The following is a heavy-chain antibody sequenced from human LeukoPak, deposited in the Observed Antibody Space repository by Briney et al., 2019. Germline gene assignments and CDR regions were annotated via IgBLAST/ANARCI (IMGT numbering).Heavy chain of an antibody. J-gene: IGHJ4*02. CDR2: IKQDGSEK. CDR1: GFTFSSYW. D-gene: IGHD3-10*01. Sequence: PGGSLRLSCAASGFTFSSYWMSWVRQAPGKGLEWVANIKQDGSEKYYVDSVKGRFTISRDNAKNSLYLQMNSLRAEDTAVYYCARDGARTMVWGVFFDYWGQGTLVTVSS. V-gene: IGHV3-7*01. CDR3: ARDGARTMVWGVFFDY.